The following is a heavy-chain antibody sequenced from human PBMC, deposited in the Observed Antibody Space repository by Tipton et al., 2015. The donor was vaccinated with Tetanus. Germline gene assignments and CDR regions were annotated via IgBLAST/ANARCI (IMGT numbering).Heavy chain of an antibody. J-gene: IGHJ3*02. D-gene: IGHD4-23*01. Sequence: QSGAEVKKPGESLKISCKGSGYSFTSYWIGWVRQMPGKGLEWMGIIYPGDSDTRYSPSFQGQVTISADKSISTAYLQWSSLKAPDTAMYYCARPQGQGRWSPSLAFDIWGQGTMVTVSS. CDR2: IYPGDSDT. CDR1: GYSFTSYW. CDR3: ARPQGQGRWSPSLAFDI. V-gene: IGHV5-51*01.